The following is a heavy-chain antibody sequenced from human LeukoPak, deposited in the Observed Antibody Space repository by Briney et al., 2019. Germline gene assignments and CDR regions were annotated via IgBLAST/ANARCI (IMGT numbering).Heavy chain of an antibody. V-gene: IGHV1-2*02. J-gene: IGHJ3*02. D-gene: IGHD1-14*01. CDR3: ARAMGRPGYAFDI. CDR2: INPNSGGT. Sequence: ASVKVSCKASGYTFTGYYMHWVRQAPGQGLEWMGWINPNSGGTNYAQKFQGRVTMTRNTSISTAYMELSSLRSEDTAVYYCARAMGRPGYAFDIWGQGTMVTVSS. CDR1: GYTFTGYY.